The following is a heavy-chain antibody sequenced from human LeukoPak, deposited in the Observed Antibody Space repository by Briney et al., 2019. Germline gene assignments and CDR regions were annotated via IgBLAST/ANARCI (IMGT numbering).Heavy chain of an antibody. CDR2: INHSGST. CDR3: ARGNWGSPYWYFDL. CDR1: GGSFSGYY. V-gene: IGHV4-34*01. D-gene: IGHD7-27*01. Sequence: PSETLSLTCAVYGGSFSGYYWSWFRQPPGKGLEWIGEINHSGSTNYNPSLKSRVTISVDTSKNQFSLKLSSVTAADTAVYYCARGNWGSPYWYFDLWGRGTLVTVSS. J-gene: IGHJ2*01.